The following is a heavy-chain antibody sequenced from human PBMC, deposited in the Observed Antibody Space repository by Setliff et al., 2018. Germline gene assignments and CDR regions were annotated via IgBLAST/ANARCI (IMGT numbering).Heavy chain of an antibody. D-gene: IGHD1-26*01. J-gene: IGHJ5*02. V-gene: IGHV4-39*07. CDR3: ARVLNWFDP. CDR2: IYCRGST. Sequence: SETLSLTCTVSGGSISSSSYYWGWIRQPPGKGLEWIGSIYCRGSTYHNPSLKSRVTISVDTSKNQLSLKLSSVTAADTAVYYCARVLNWFDPWGQGTQVTVSS. CDR1: GGSISSSSYY.